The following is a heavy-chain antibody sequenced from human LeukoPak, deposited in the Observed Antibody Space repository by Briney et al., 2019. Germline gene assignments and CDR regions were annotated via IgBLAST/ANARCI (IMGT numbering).Heavy chain of an antibody. J-gene: IGHJ4*02. D-gene: IGHD6-25*01. Sequence: ASVKVSCKASGYTFTGYYMHWVRQAPGQGLEWMGWTNPNSGGTNYAQKFQGRVAMTRDTSISTAYMELSRVRSGDTAVYYCARVVARPNIAAYGYWGQGTLVTVSS. CDR2: TNPNSGGT. V-gene: IGHV1-2*02. CDR1: GYTFTGYY. CDR3: ARVVARPNIAAYGY.